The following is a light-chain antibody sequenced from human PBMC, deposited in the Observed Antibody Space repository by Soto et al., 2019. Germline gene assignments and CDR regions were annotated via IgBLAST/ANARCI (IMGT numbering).Light chain of an antibody. CDR1: QGISSY. CDR3: QQYYSYPLS. V-gene: IGKV1-8*01. Sequence: AIRMTQSPSSLSASTGDRVTITCRASQGISSYLAWYQQKPGKAPKLLIYAASTLQSRVPSRFSGSESGTDFTLTISCLQAEDFATYYCQQYYSYPLSFGGGTKVEIK. CDR2: AAS. J-gene: IGKJ4*01.